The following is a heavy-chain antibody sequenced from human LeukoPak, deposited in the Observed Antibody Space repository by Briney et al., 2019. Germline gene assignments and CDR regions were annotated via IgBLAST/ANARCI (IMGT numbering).Heavy chain of an antibody. Sequence: SEALSLTCTVSGGSISSSYSWGWIRQPPGKGLEWIGNIYYSGSTYYNPSLKSRVTISVDTSKNQFSLKLNSVTASDTAIYFCASTKLGYSSGWHWGQGTLVTVSS. CDR2: IYYSGST. CDR3: ASTKLGYSSGWH. CDR1: GGSISSSYS. J-gene: IGHJ4*02. V-gene: IGHV4-39*01. D-gene: IGHD6-19*01.